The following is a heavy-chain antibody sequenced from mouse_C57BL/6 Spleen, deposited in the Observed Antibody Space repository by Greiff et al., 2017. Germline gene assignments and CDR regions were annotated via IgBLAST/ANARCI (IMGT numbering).Heavy chain of an antibody. J-gene: IGHJ1*03. D-gene: IGHD1-1*01. CDR2: IRNKANGYTT. V-gene: IGHV7-3*01. CDR1: GFTFTDYY. CDR3: ASFYYDWYFDV. Sequence: VQLKESGGGLVQPGGSLSLSCAASGFTFTDYYMSWVRQPPGTALEWLGFIRNKANGYTTAYSASMKGRFTISRANSQSILYLQMYALRAEASATYDIASFYYDWYFDVWGTGTTVTVSS.